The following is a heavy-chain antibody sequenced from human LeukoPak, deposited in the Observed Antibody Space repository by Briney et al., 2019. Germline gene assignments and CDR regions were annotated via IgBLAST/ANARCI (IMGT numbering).Heavy chain of an antibody. J-gene: IGHJ5*02. CDR1: GFTISSHG. CDR2: ISYDGNSK. CDR3: AKDWGSSGWYNYFDP. V-gene: IGHV3-30*18. D-gene: IGHD6-19*01. Sequence: GGSLRLSCAVSGFTISSHGMHWVRQAPGKGLEWVAMISYDGNSKYYGDSVKGRFTISRDNSKNTLYLQMDSLRTEDTAVYYCAKDWGSSGWYNYFDPWGQGTLVTVSS.